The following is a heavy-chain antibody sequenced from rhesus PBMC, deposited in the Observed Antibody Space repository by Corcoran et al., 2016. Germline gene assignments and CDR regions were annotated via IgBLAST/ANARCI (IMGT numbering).Heavy chain of an antibody. CDR1: GFTFSNSW. CDR2: IKRKADGETA. Sequence: EVQLVESGAGLVQPGGSLRLSCAASGFTFSNSWMSWVRQAPGKGLEWVARIKRKADGETADYAASVTGRFTISRDDSKNTLYLQMNSLKTEDTAVYYCTTAYYYDSGYFSRFDYWGQGVLVTVSS. D-gene: IGHD3-28*01. CDR3: TTAYYYDSGYFSRFDY. V-gene: IGHV3-30*02. J-gene: IGHJ4*01.